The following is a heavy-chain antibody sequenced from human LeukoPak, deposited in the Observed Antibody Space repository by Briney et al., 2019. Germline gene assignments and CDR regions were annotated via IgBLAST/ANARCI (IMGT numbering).Heavy chain of an antibody. V-gene: IGHV3-23*01. CDR1: GFTFSSYA. CDR2: ISGSGGST. J-gene: IGHJ4*02. CDR3: AKDVGYCSSTSCYIFDY. D-gene: IGHD2-2*02. Sequence: GGSLRLSCAASGFTFSSYAMSWVRQAPGKGLEWVSAISGSGGSTYYADSVKGRFTISRDNSKNTLYLQMNSLRAEDTAVYYYAKDVGYCSSTSCYIFDYWGQGTLVTVSS.